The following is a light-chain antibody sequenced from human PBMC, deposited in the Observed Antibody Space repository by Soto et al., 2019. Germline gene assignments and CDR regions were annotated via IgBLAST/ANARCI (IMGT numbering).Light chain of an antibody. CDR3: QQRSSWLLT. Sequence: EFVLTQSPATLSLSPGERATLSCRASQSVRSSLVWYQQKPGQAPRLLIYDASNRATGIPARFSGSGSGTDFTLTISSLEPEDFAVYYCQQRSSWLLTFGGGTKVEIK. CDR1: QSVRSS. V-gene: IGKV3-11*01. J-gene: IGKJ4*01. CDR2: DAS.